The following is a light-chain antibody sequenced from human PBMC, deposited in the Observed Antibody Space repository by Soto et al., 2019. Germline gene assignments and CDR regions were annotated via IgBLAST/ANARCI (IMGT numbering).Light chain of an antibody. V-gene: IGKV4-1*01. Sequence: DIVMTQSPDSLAVSLGERATINCKSSQNVLYSSNNKNYLAWYQQRPGQPPKLLIYWSSTRESGVPARFSGSGSGTDFTLTISSLQAEDVAVYYCQQYYSNPLTFGQGTRLEIK. J-gene: IGKJ5*01. CDR3: QQYYSNPLT. CDR2: WSS. CDR1: QNVLYSSNNKNY.